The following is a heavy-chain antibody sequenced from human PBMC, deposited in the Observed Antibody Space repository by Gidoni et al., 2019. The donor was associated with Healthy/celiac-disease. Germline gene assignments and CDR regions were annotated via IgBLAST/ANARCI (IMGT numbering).Heavy chain of an antibody. V-gene: IGHV3-48*03. CDR3: ARGGAATDAFDI. CDR2: ISSSGSTI. J-gene: IGHJ3*02. D-gene: IGHD6-25*01. Sequence: EVQLVESGGGLVQPGGSLRLDCAASGFTFSSYEMIWVRQAPGKGLELVSYISSSGSTIYYADSVKGRFTISRDNAKNSLYLQMNSLRAEDTAVYYCARGGAATDAFDIWGQGTMVTVSS. CDR1: GFTFSSYE.